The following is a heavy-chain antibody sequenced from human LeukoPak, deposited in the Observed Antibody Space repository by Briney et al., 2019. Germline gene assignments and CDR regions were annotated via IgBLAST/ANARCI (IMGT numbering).Heavy chain of an antibody. J-gene: IGHJ6*03. V-gene: IGHV3-21*01. Sequence: GRSRRLSCAVAGFTFSTNSMNWVRQAPGTVLEWVSSMRRRSNYIYYADSVKGRFTNSRDNAKNSQYLQMNSLRAEDTAVYYCARILFGYSRSWWIMDVWGKGTTVTVPS. CDR3: ARILFGYSRSWWIMDV. D-gene: IGHD6-13*01. CDR1: GFTFSTNS. CDR2: MRRRSNYI.